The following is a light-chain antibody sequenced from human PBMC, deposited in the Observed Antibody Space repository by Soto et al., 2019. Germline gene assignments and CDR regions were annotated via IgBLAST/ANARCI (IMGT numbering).Light chain of an antibody. V-gene: IGKV3-20*01. J-gene: IGKJ1*01. Sequence: EVVWRQSPATLSLSPGERATLSCRASQSVSSNLAWYQQKPGQAPRLLIYDAYTRATGIQDRFSGSGSGTDFTLTISRLEPEDFAVYYCQQYGSSPQTFGQGTKVDIK. CDR1: QSVSSN. CDR2: DAY. CDR3: QQYGSSPQT.